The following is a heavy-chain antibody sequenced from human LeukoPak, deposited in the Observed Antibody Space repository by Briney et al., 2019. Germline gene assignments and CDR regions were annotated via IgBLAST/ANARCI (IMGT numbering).Heavy chain of an antibody. CDR1: GGPFSGYY. CDR3: ARYCRSTSCYETDAFDI. Sequence: SETLSLTCDVLGGPFSGYYWSWIRQPPGRGLEWIGEISQFGSTDYNPSLKSRVTISVDRSKNQFSLKLSSVTAADTAVYYCARYCRSTSCYETDAFDIWGQGTMVTVSS. CDR2: ISQFGST. J-gene: IGHJ3*02. V-gene: IGHV4-34*01. D-gene: IGHD2-2*01.